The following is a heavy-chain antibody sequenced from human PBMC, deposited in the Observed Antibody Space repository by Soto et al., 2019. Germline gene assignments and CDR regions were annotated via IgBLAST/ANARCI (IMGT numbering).Heavy chain of an antibody. CDR2: ISYDGSNK. Sequence: PGGSLRLSCAASGFTFNMFAMHWVRQAPGKGLEWVAVISYDGSNKYYIDSVKGRFTISRDNSKKTQYLQMNSLRPEDTAMYYCARDSEIRAYAIINWGQGTPVTVSS. CDR1: GFTFNMFA. CDR3: ARDSEIRAYAIIN. V-gene: IGHV3-30*10. D-gene: IGHD2-8*01. J-gene: IGHJ4*02.